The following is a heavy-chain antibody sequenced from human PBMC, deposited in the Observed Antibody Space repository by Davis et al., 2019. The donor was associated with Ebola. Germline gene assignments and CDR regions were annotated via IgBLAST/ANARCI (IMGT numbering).Heavy chain of an antibody. J-gene: IGHJ6*02. CDR3: ARVSYYYDMDV. CDR2: ISSSSSYI. CDR1: GFTFSSYS. Sequence: GESLKISCAASGFTFSSYSMNWVRQAPGKGLEWVSSISSSSSYIYYADSVKGRFTISRDNAKNSLYLQMNSLRAEDTAVYYCARVSYYYDMDVWGQGITVTVSS. V-gene: IGHV3-21*01.